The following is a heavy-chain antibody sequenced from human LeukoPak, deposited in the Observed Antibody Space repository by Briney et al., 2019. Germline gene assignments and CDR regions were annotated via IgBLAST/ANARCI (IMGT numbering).Heavy chain of an antibody. CDR2: IYYSGGT. CDR3: ARRTGTAGGNHFDY. D-gene: IGHD1/OR15-1a*01. CDR1: GGSISSYY. V-gene: IGHV4-59*08. J-gene: IGHJ4*02. Sequence: SETLSLTCTVSGGSISSYYWSWLRQPPGKGLEWIGYIYYSGGTNYNPSLKSRDTISVDTSKNQFSLKLSSVTAADTAVYYCARRTGTAGGNHFDYWGQGTLVTVSS.